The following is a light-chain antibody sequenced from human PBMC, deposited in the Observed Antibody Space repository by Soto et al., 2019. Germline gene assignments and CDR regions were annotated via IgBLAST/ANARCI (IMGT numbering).Light chain of an antibody. CDR3: HQRQSWPRT. Sequence: EIVLTQSPGTLSSSPGERATLSCRASQDINSRLAWYQHRPGQAPRLLIYQASIRAAGIPARFSASGSGTDFTLTISDVQPEDFALYYCHQRQSWPRTFGQGTKVDI. CDR2: QAS. J-gene: IGKJ1*01. V-gene: IGKV3-11*01. CDR1: QDINSR.